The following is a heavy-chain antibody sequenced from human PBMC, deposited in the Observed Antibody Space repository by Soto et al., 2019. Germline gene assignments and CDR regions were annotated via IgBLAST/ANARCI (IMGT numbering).Heavy chain of an antibody. D-gene: IGHD3-3*01. J-gene: IGHJ6*03. Sequence: PGGSLRLSCAASGFTFSSYAMSWVRQAPGKGLEWVSAISGSGGSTYYADSVKGRFTISRDNSKNTLYLQMNSLRAEDTAVYYCAKDSRVVKIYYYYYMDVWGKGTTVTVSS. CDR3: AKDSRVVKIYYYYYMDV. CDR1: GFTFSSYA. V-gene: IGHV3-23*01. CDR2: ISGSGGST.